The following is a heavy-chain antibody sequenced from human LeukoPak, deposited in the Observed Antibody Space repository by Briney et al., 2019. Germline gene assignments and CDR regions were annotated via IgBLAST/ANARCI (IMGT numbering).Heavy chain of an antibody. CDR3: AREDGSGTNWFDP. J-gene: IGHJ5*02. V-gene: IGHV3-23*01. CDR2: ISGSGGST. CDR1: GFTFSSYG. Sequence: PGGSLRLSCAASGFTFSSYGMSWVRQAPGRGLEWVSAISGSGGSTYYADSVKGRFTISRDNSKNTLYLQMNSLRAEDTAVYYCAREDGSGTNWFDPWGQGTLVTVSS. D-gene: IGHD3-10*01.